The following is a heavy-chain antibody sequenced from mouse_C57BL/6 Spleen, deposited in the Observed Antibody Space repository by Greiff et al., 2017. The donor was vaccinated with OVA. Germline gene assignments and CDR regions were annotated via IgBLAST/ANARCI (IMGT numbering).Heavy chain of an antibody. CDR2: IYPGDGDT. V-gene: IGHV1-82*01. Sequence: VQLQQSGPELVKPGASVKISCKASGYAFSSSWMNWVKQRPGKGLEWIGRIYPGDGDTNYNGKFKGKATLTADKSSSTAYMQLSSLTSEDSAVYFCAVYGISYLYYFDYWGQGTTLTVSS. D-gene: IGHD1-1*01. CDR1: GYAFSSSW. CDR3: AVYGISYLYYFDY. J-gene: IGHJ2*01.